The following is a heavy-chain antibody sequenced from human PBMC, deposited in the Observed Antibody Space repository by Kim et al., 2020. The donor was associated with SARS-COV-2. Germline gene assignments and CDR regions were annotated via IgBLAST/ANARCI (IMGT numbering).Heavy chain of an antibody. D-gene: IGHD3-16*02. J-gene: IGHJ4*02. Sequence: SETLSLTCTVSGGSISGYHWSWIRQSPGRGLEWIGYIYYSGNTNYSPYLKSRVTISIDTSKNQFSLKLSSVTAADTAVYDCARGTYDYVWGSYRFVYWDQGTLVTVSS. CDR3: ARGTYDYVWGSYRFVY. CDR2: IYYSGNT. CDR1: GGSISGYH. V-gene: IGHV4-59*01.